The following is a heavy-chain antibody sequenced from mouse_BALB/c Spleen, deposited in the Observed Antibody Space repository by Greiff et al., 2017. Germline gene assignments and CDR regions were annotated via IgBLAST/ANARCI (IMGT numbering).Heavy chain of an antibody. CDR3: ADWDVKGY. D-gene: IGHD4-1*01. J-gene: IGHJ2*01. V-gene: IGHV5-9-3*01. CDR2: ISSGGSYT. Sequence: EVKLVESGGGLVKPGGSLKLSCAASGFTFSSYAMSWVRQTPEKRLEWVATISSGGSYTYYPDSVKGRFTISRDNAKNTLYLQMSSLRSEDTAMYYCADWDVKGYWGQGTTLTVSS. CDR1: GFTFSSYA.